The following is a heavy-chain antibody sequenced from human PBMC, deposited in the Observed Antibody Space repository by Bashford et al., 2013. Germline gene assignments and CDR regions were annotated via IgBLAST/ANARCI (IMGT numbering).Heavy chain of an antibody. V-gene: IGHV1-2*02. CDR3: RLPEYPSAIGYFDY. J-gene: IGHJ4*02. CDR2: INPNPNSGAT. Sequence: WVRQAPGQGLEWMGWINPNPNSGATKYAEMFQGRVTMTRDTSISTAYMELSSLRSDDTAVYYCRLPEYPSAIGYFDYVGPGNLVTVSS. D-gene: IGHD2-21*02.